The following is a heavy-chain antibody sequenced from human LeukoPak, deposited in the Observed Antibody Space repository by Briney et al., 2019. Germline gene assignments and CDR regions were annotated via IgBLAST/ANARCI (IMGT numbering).Heavy chain of an antibody. Sequence: PSETLSLTCTVSGGSISSYYRSWIRQPAGKGLEWIGRIYTSGGTNYNPSLKSRVTISVDKSKNQFSLKLSSVTAADTAVYYCARAMFQFSGSTTGDWYFDLWGRGTLVTVSS. D-gene: IGHD4-17*01. CDR3: ARAMFQFSGSTTGDWYFDL. V-gene: IGHV4-4*07. CDR2: IYTSGGT. J-gene: IGHJ2*01. CDR1: GGSISSYY.